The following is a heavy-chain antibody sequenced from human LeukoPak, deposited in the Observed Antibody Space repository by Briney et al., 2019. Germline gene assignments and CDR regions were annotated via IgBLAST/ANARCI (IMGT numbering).Heavy chain of an antibody. J-gene: IGHJ5*02. D-gene: IGHD4/OR15-4a*01. CDR2: INPNSGVT. CDR1: GYTFTGYY. V-gene: IGHV1-2*02. Sequence: ASVKVSYKASGYTFTGYYMHWVRQAPGQGLEWMGWINPNSGVTNYAQKFQGRVTMTRDTSISTAYMELNRLKSDDTAVYYCARVLTHLETWGQGTLVTVSS. CDR3: ARVLTHLET.